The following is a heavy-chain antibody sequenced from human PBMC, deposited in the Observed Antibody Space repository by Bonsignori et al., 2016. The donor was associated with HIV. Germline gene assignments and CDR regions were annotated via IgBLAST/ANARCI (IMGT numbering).Heavy chain of an antibody. CDR1: GGSISSGSYY. CDR3: ARGGTARRGYYYYYMDV. CDR2: IYTSGST. J-gene: IGHJ6*03. V-gene: IGHV4-61*02. D-gene: IGHD1-26*01. Sequence: LRLSCTVSGGSISSGSYYWSWIRQPAGKGLEWIGRIYTSGSTNYNPSLKSRVTISVDTSKNQFSLKLSSVTAADTAVYYCARGGTARRGYYYYYMDVWGKGTTVTVSS.